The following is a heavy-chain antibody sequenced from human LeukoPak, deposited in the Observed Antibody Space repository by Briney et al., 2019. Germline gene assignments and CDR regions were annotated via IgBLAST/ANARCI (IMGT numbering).Heavy chain of an antibody. D-gene: IGHD7-27*01. CDR3: ARRDLTGVDY. V-gene: IGHV4-59*08. CDR2: IYYSGST. Sequence: SETLSLTCAVYGGSFSGYYWSWIRQPPGKGLEWIGYIYYSGSTNYNPSLKSRVTISVDTSKNQFSLKLSSVTAADTAVYYCARRDLTGVDYWGQGTLVTVSS. J-gene: IGHJ4*02. CDR1: GGSFSGYY.